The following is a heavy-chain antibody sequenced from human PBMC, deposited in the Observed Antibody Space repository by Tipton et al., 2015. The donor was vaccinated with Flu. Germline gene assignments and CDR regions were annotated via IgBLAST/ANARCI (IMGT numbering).Heavy chain of an antibody. CDR3: AKDRVDCSSTSCPGGWFDP. CDR1: GFTFDDYA. Sequence: TASGFTFDDYAMHWVRQAPGKGLEWVSGISWNSGSIGYADSVKGRFTISRDNAKNSLYLQMNSLRAEDTALYYCAKDRVDCSSTSCPGGWFDPWGQGTLVTVSS. V-gene: IGHV3-9*01. J-gene: IGHJ5*02. D-gene: IGHD2-2*01. CDR2: ISWNSGSI.